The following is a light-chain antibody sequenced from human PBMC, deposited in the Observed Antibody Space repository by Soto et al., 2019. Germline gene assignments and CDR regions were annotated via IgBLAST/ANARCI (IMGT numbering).Light chain of an antibody. CDR1: SSDVGAYKY. J-gene: IGLJ2*01. CDR2: DVI. V-gene: IGLV2-11*01. Sequence: QSALTQPRSVSGSPGQSVTISCTGTSSDVGAYKYVSWYQQYPGKAPKLIIYDVIKRPSGVPDRFSGSKAGDTASLTISGLQAEDEADYHCSSYAGSHTYVVFGGGTKVTVL. CDR3: SSYAGSHTYVV.